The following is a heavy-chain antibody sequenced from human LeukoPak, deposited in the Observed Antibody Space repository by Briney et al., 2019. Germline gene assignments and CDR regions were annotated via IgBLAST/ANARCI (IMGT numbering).Heavy chain of an antibody. CDR2: INPNSGGT. CDR1: GYTFTGYY. Sequence: ASVKVSCKASGYTFTGYYMHWVRLAPRQGLEWMGWINPNSGGTNYAQKFQGRVTMTRDTSISTAYMELSRLRSDDTAVYYCARDLTMLRGVIRDYWGQGTLVTVSS. CDR3: ARDLTMLRGVIRDY. D-gene: IGHD3-10*01. V-gene: IGHV1-2*02. J-gene: IGHJ4*02.